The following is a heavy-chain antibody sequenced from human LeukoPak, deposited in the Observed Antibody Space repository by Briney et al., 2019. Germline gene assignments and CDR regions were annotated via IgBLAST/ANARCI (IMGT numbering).Heavy chain of an antibody. CDR3: ARSYDFWVFDY. Sequence: SETLSLTCTVSGGSISSGDYYWSWIRQPPGKGLEWIGYIYYSGSTNYNPSLKSRVTMSVDTSKNQFSLKLSSVTAADTAVYYCARSYDFWVFDYWGQGTLVTVSS. CDR2: IYYSGST. J-gene: IGHJ4*02. D-gene: IGHD3-3*01. CDR1: GGSISSGDYY. V-gene: IGHV4-61*08.